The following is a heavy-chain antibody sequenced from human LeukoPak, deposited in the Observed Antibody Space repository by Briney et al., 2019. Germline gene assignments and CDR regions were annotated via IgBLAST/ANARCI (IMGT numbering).Heavy chain of an antibody. D-gene: IGHD1-26*01. V-gene: IGHV3-21*01. CDR1: GFTFSSYS. CDR3: ARALLTDSGKDY. J-gene: IGHJ4*02. CDR2: ISSSSSYI. Sequence: PGGSLRLSCAASGFTFSSYSMNWVRQARGKGLEWVSSISSSSSYIYYADSVKGRFTISRDNAKNSLYLQMNSLRAEDTAVYYCARALLTDSGKDYWGQGTLVTVSS.